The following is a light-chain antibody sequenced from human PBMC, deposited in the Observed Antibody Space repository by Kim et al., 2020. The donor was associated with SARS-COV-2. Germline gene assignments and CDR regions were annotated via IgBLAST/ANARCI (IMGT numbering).Light chain of an antibody. CDR2: HDN. Sequence: VSPGQTANIACSGDKLGSKYTNWYQQKPGQSPAVVLYHDNKRPSGIPERFSGSSSGDRATLTISGTQALDEADYFCQAWDNNSWVFGGGTQLTVL. J-gene: IGLJ3*02. CDR3: QAWDNNSWV. V-gene: IGLV3-1*01. CDR1: KLGSKY.